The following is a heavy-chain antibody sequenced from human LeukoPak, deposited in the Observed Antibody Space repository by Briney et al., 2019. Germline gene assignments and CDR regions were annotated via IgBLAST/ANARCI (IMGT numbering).Heavy chain of an antibody. J-gene: IGHJ6*03. CDR1: GFTFSSYA. CDR3: AKLGGQEVYNYYVGV. D-gene: IGHD3-16*01. CDR2: IISSGDIT. V-gene: IGHV3-23*01. Sequence: PGGSLRLSCETSGFTFSSYAMRWVRRAPGKGLEWVSGIISSGDITYNANSVKGVLTISRDNSKNTLYLQMNSLRAQDTAVYYCAKLGGQEVYNYYVGVWGKGTTVAVSS.